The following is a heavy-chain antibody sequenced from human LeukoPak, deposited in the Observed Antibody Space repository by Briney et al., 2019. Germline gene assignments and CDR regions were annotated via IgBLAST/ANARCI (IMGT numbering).Heavy chain of an antibody. J-gene: IGHJ5*02. Sequence: SETLSLTCAVSGGSISSGGYSWSWIRQPPGKGLEWIGEINHSGSTNYNPSLKSRVTISVDTSKNQFSLKLSSVTAADTAVYYCASFYGDPRRWFDPWGQGTLVTVSS. CDR2: INHSGST. CDR1: GGSISSGGYS. CDR3: ASFYGDPRRWFDP. V-gene: IGHV4-34*01. D-gene: IGHD4-17*01.